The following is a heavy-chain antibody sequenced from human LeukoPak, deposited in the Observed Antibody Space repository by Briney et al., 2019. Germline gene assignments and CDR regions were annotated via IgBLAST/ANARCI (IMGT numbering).Heavy chain of an antibody. CDR1: GFTFSSYP. J-gene: IGHJ4*02. D-gene: IGHD3-22*01. CDR2: ISYDGSNK. Sequence: GGSLRLSCAAPGFTFSSYPMHWVRQAPGKGLEWVAVISYDGSNKYYADSVKGRLTISRDNSKNTLYLQMNSLRAEDTAVFYCARAPPPSDSSGYYLGYYFDYWGQGTLVTVSS. V-gene: IGHV3-30-3*01. CDR3: ARAPPPSDSSGYYLGYYFDY.